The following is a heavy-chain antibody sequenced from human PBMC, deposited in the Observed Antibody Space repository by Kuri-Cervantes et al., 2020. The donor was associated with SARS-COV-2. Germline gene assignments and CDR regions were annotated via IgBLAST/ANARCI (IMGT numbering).Heavy chain of an antibody. CDR3: ARGIAARRGYYYYGMDV. CDR1: GFTFSSYG. Sequence: GGSLRLSCAVSGFTFSSYGMHWVRQAPGKGLEWVAVIWYDGSNKYYADSVKGRFTISRDNSKNTLYLQMNSLRAEDTAVYYCARGIAARRGYYYYGMDVWGQGTTVTVSS. V-gene: IGHV3-33*01. CDR2: IWYDGSNK. J-gene: IGHJ6*02. D-gene: IGHD6-6*01.